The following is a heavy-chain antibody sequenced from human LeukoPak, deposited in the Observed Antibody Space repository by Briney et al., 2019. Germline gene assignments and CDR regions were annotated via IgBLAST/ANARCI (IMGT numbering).Heavy chain of an antibody. CDR2: IYWDDDK. CDR3: VHTSGGGNSALFDY. CDR1: GFSLSTGPVG. J-gene: IGHJ4*02. V-gene: IGHV2-5*02. Sequence: SGPTLLKPTQTLTLTCTFSGFSLSTGPVGVGWIRQPPGKALEWLSLIYWDDDKRYSSSLMSRLTITKDTSKNQVVLTMTNMDPVDTGTYYCVHTSGGGNSALFDYWGQGILVAVSS. D-gene: IGHD4-23*01.